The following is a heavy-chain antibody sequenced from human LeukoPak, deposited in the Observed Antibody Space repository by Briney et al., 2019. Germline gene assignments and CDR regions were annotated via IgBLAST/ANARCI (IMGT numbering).Heavy chain of an antibody. J-gene: IGHJ4*02. CDR3: AKGQPSADY. D-gene: IGHD2-2*01. Sequence: GGSLRLSCAASGFTFSSYGMHWVRQAPAKGLERVAVISYDGSNKYYADSVKGRFTISRDNSKNTLYLQMNSLRAEDTAVYYCAKGQPSADYWGQGTLVTVSS. CDR1: GFTFSSYG. CDR2: ISYDGSNK. V-gene: IGHV3-30*18.